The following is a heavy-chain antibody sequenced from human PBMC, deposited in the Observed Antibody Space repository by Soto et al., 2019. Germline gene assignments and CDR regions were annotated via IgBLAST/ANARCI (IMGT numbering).Heavy chain of an antibody. CDR3: SRGPYYHDSTGYYYFDY. CDR1: GYTFSSCG. Sequence: QVQLVQSGAAVKKPGASVKVSCEASGYTFSSCGINWVRQAPGQGLEWMGWISVYNGNTNYAQNLQGRVTMTTDTSTSTAYMELRSLTSDDTAVYYCSRGPYYHDSTGYYYFDYWGQGTLVTVSS. J-gene: IGHJ4*02. D-gene: IGHD3-22*01. CDR2: ISVYNGNT. V-gene: IGHV1-18*01.